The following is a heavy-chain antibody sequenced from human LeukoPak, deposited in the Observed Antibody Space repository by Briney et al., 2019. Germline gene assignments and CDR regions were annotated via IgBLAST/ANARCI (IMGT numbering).Heavy chain of an antibody. J-gene: IGHJ4*02. CDR3: ARVWGSGYYSDY. D-gene: IGHD3-22*01. Sequence: GGSLRLSCAASGFTFSSYSMNWVRQAPGKGLEWASYISSSSSTIYYADSVKGRFTISRDNAKNSLYLQMNSLRAEDTAVYYSARVWGSGYYSDYWGQGTLVTVSS. CDR2: ISSSSSTI. V-gene: IGHV3-48*01. CDR1: GFTFSSYS.